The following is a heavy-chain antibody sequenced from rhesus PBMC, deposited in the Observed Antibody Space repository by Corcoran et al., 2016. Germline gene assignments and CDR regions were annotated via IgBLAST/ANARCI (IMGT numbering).Heavy chain of an antibody. V-gene: IGHV4-99*01. J-gene: IGHJ4*01. D-gene: IGHD3-16*01. Sequence: QVQLQESGPGLVKPSETLSLTCAVSGYSISSGHYGGWIRPPPGKGLEYIGYISGSSGSTYYNPSLKSRVTISKDTSKSQFSLKLSSVTAADTVVYYCARLVGGSRYYFDYWGQGVLVTVSS. CDR1: GYSISSGHY. CDR3: ARLVGGSRYYFDY. CDR2: ISGSSGST.